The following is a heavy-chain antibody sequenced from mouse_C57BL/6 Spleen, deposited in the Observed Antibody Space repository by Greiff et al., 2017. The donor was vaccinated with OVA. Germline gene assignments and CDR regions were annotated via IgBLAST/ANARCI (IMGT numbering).Heavy chain of an antibody. D-gene: IGHD4-1*01. CDR2: IWTGGGT. CDR1: GFSLTSYA. V-gene: IGHV2-9-1*01. CDR3: ASFHWDVYYYAMDY. J-gene: IGHJ4*01. Sequence: QVQLKESGPGLVAPSQSLSITCTVSGFSLTSYAISWVRQPPGKGLEWLGVIWTGGGTNYNSALKSRLSISKDNSKSQVFLKMNSLQTDDTARYYCASFHWDVYYYAMDYWGQGTSVTVSS.